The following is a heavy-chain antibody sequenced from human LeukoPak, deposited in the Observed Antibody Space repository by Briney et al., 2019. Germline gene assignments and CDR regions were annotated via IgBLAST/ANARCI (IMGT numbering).Heavy chain of an antibody. CDR2: INPKSGGT. CDR1: GYTFTVYY. CDR3: AREEPVAATGPDY. D-gene: IGHD6-19*01. J-gene: IGHJ4*02. Sequence: ASLTVSSTASGYTFTVYYMHWVRQAPGQGLERMGWINPKSGGTNYAQRFQGEVTMTRDTSISTAYMELSRLRSDDTAVYYCAREEPVAATGPDYWGQGTLVTVSS. V-gene: IGHV1-2*02.